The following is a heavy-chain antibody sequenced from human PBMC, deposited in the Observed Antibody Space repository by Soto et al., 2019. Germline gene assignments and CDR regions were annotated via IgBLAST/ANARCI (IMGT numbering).Heavy chain of an antibody. CDR1: GFTFSSYA. CDR3: AKDPRGVWFGELLFFNAGMDV. J-gene: IGHJ6*02. D-gene: IGHD3-10*01. Sequence: GGSLRLSCAASGFTFSSYAMSWVRQAPGKGLEWVSAISGSGGSTYYADSVKGRFTISRDNSKNTLYLQMNSLRAEDTAVYYCAKDPRGVWFGELLFFNAGMDVWGQGTTVTVSS. V-gene: IGHV3-23*01. CDR2: ISGSGGST.